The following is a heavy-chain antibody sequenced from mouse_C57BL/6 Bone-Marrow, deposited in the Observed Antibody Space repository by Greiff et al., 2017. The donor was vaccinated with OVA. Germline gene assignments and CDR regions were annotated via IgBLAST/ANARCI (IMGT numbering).Heavy chain of an antibody. D-gene: IGHD4-1*01. CDR2: IYIGNGYT. CDR3: ARDETGRGDY. Sequence: EVQGVESGAELVRPGSSVKMSCKTSGYTFTSYGINWVQQRPGQGLEWIGYIYIGNGYTEYNEKFKGKATLTSDTSSSTAYMPRSSLTSEDSAIYFCARDETGRGDYWGQGTSVTVSS. V-gene: IGHV1-58*01. J-gene: IGHJ4*01. CDR1: GYTFTSYG.